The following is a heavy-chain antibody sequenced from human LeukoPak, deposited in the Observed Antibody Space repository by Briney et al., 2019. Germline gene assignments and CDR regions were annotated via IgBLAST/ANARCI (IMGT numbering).Heavy chain of an antibody. CDR2: IYYSGST. Sequence: PSETLSLTCTVSGGSISSDYWSWIRQPPGKGLEWIGYIYYSGSTNYNPSLKSRVTISVDTSKNQLSLKLSSVTAADTAVYYCARETLEAGMDVWGQGTTVTVSS. J-gene: IGHJ6*02. V-gene: IGHV4-59*01. CDR3: ARETLEAGMDV. D-gene: IGHD1-1*01. CDR1: GGSISSDY.